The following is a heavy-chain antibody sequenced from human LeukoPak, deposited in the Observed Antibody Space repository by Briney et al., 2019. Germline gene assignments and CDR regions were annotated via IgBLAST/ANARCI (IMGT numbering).Heavy chain of an antibody. CDR3: ARESYGGGVDY. CDR1: GFTFSSYE. Sequence: GGSLRLSCAASGFTFSSYEMNWVRQAPGKGLEWVSYISSSGSTIYYADSVKGRFTISRDNAENSLYLQMNSLRAEDTAVYYCARESYGGGVDYWGQGTLATVSS. D-gene: IGHD5-18*01. J-gene: IGHJ4*02. V-gene: IGHV3-48*03. CDR2: ISSSGSTI.